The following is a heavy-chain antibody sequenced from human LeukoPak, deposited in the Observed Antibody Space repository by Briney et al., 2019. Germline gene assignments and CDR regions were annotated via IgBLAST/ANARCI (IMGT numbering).Heavy chain of an antibody. CDR1: GYTFTSYG. V-gene: IGHV1-18*01. CDR2: IGSYNGNT. J-gene: IGHJ3*02. D-gene: IGHD6-19*01. Sequence: ASVKVSCKASGYTFTSYGISWVRQAPGQGLEWMGWIGSYNGNTNYAQKLQGRVTMSTDTSTGTDYMELRSLRSDDTAVYYCARRVAVARRDAFDIWGQGTMVTVSS. CDR3: ARRVAVARRDAFDI.